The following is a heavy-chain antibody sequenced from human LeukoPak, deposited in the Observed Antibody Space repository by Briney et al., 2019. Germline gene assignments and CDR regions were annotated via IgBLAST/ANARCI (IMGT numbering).Heavy chain of an antibody. CDR1: GGSISSYY. V-gene: IGHV4-39*01. J-gene: IGHJ1*01. D-gene: IGHD5-18*01. CDR2: IYYSGST. Sequence: SETLSLTCTVSGGSISSYYWSWIRQPPGKRLEWIGTIYYSGSTYYNPSLKSRVTISVDTSKKQFSLKLSSVTAADTAVYYCASMGVDTTMVTPEYFQHWGQGTLVTVSS. CDR3: ASMGVDTTMVTPEYFQH.